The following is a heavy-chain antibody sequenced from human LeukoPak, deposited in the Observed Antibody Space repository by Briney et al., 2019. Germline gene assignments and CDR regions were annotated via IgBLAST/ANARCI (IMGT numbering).Heavy chain of an antibody. J-gene: IGHJ5*02. Sequence: GSLRLSCAASGFTVSSNYMSWIRQPPGKGLEWIGYIYYSGSTNYNPSLKSRVTISVDTSKNQFSLKLSSVTAADTAVYYCARQGVAVPAGWFDPWGQGTLVTVSS. D-gene: IGHD6-19*01. CDR1: GFTVSSNY. CDR2: IYYSGST. V-gene: IGHV4-59*08. CDR3: ARQGVAVPAGWFDP.